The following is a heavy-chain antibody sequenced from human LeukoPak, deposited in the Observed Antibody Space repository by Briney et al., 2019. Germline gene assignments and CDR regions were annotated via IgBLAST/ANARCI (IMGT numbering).Heavy chain of an antibody. CDR3: ATDVGTGFDP. CDR1: GFTFSSYA. CDR2: INSDGSST. V-gene: IGHV3-74*01. Sequence: GGSLRLSCAASGFTFSSYATSWVRQAPGKGLVWVSRINSDGSSTSYADSVKGRFTISRDNAKNTLYLQMNSLRAEDTAVYYCATDVGTGFDPWGQGTLVTVSS. J-gene: IGHJ5*02. D-gene: IGHD1-14*01.